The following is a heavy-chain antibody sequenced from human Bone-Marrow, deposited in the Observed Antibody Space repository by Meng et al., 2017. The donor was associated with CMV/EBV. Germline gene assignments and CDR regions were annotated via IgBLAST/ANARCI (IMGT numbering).Heavy chain of an antibody. V-gene: IGHV3-7*01. CDR1: EFTFSDYW. Sequence: GESLKISCAASEFTFSDYWMTWVRQAPGKGLEWVANINQDGSGKYYLDSAEGRFTVSRDNDKNSLYLQLNSLGADDTAVYYCARDLAHYCRNYYDALDIWGQGTMVTVSS. CDR2: INQDGSGK. CDR3: ARDLAHYCRNYYDALDI. D-gene: IGHD2-15*01. J-gene: IGHJ3*02.